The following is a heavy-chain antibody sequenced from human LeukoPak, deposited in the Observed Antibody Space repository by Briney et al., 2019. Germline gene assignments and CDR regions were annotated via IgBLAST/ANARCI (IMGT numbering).Heavy chain of an antibody. D-gene: IGHD3-22*01. J-gene: IGHJ4*02. CDR1: GFSLSTSGMC. CDR3: ARIRRYYDSSGYYYKLFDY. CDR2: IDWDDDK. V-gene: IGHV2-70*01. Sequence: SGPALVKPTQTLTLTCTFSGFSLSTSGMCVSWIRQPPGKALEWLALIDWDDDKYYSTSLKTRLTISKDTSKNHVVLTMTNMDPVDTATYYCARIRRYYDSSGYYYKLFDYWGQGTLVTVSS.